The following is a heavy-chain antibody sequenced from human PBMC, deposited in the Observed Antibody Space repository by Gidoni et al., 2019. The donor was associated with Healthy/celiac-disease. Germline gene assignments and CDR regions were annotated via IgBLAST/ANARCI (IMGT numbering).Heavy chain of an antibody. Sequence: QVQLVQSGAEVKKPGSSVKVSCKASGGTFSSYAISWVRQAPGQGLEWMGGIIPIFGTANYAQKFQGRVTITADESTSTAYMELSSLRSEDTAVYYCARDRGRYDSSGYYYVGPNWYFDLWGRGTLVTVSS. CDR3: ARDRGRYDSSGYYYVGPNWYFDL. V-gene: IGHV1-69*01. J-gene: IGHJ2*01. D-gene: IGHD3-22*01. CDR1: GGTFSSYA. CDR2: IIPIFGTA.